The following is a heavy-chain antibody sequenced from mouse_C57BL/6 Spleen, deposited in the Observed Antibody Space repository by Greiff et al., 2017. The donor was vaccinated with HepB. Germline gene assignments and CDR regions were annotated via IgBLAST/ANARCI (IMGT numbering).Heavy chain of an antibody. CDR2: ISSGCSYT. CDR1: GFTFSSYG. D-gene: IGHD2-5*01. J-gene: IGHJ1*03. V-gene: IGHV5-6*01. CDR3: ARHRDSNYGHWYFDV. Sequence: EVKLQESGGDLVKPGGSLKLSCAASGFTFSSYGMSWVRQTPDKRLEWVATISSGCSYTYYPDSVKGRFTISRDNAKNTLYMQMSSLKSEDTAMYYWARHRDSNYGHWYFDVWGTGTTVTVSS.